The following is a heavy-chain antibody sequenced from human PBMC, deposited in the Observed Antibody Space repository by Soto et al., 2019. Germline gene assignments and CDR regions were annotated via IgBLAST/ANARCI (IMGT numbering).Heavy chain of an antibody. Sequence: PGGSLRLSCAASGFTFSSYGMHWVRQAPGKGLEWVAVIWYDGSNKYYADSVKGRFTISRDNSKNTLYLQMNSLRAEDTAVYYCARDQTLARRHPVAFDIWGQGTMVTVSS. J-gene: IGHJ3*02. CDR2: IWYDGSNK. V-gene: IGHV3-33*01. CDR1: GFTFSSYG. CDR3: ARDQTLARRHPVAFDI. D-gene: IGHD1-1*01.